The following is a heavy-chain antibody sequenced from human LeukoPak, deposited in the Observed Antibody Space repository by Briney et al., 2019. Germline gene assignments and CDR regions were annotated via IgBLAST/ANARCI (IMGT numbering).Heavy chain of an antibody. CDR2: FSLYNGNT. V-gene: IGHV1-18*01. Sequence: ASVKVSCKASGYDFINYGITWVRRAPGQGLEWMGWFSLYNGNTDYKLQGRVTMTTDTSTSTAYMELRSLRSDDTAVYYCARGGPFFSSSSSKEYYFDYWGQGTLVTVSS. CDR1: GYDFINYG. CDR3: ARGGPFFSSSSSKEYYFDY. J-gene: IGHJ4*02. D-gene: IGHD6-6*01.